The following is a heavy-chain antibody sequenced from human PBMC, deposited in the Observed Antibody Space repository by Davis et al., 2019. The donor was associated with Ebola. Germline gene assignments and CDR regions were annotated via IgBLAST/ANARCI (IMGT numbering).Heavy chain of an antibody. CDR3: ASHCSGGSCLSYYYYGMDV. Sequence: PSETLSLTCTVSGGSISSSSYYWGWIRQPPGKGLEWIGSIYYSGSTYYNPSLKSRVTISVDTSKNQFSLKLSSVTAADTAVYYCASHCSGGSCLSYYYYGMDVWGQGTTVTVSS. CDR2: IYYSGST. V-gene: IGHV4-39*07. J-gene: IGHJ6*02. CDR1: GGSISSSSYY. D-gene: IGHD2-15*01.